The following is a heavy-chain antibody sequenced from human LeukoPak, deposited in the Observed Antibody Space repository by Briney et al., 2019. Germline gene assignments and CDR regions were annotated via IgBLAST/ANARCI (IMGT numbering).Heavy chain of an antibody. CDR1: EFTFSSYE. D-gene: IGHD1-26*01. Sequence: GGSLRLSCAASEFTFSSYEMNWVRQAPGKGLEWVSYISSSGSTIYYTDSVRGRFTISRDNAKNSLYLQMNSLRAEDTAVYYCATRTYSGRYYSALDIWGQGTMVTVSS. V-gene: IGHV3-48*03. CDR3: ATRTYSGRYYSALDI. J-gene: IGHJ3*02. CDR2: ISSSGSTI.